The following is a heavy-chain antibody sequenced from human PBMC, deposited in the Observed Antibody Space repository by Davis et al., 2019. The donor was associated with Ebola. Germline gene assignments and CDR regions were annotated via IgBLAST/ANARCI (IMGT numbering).Heavy chain of an antibody. CDR2: INSDGSNT. Sequence: GESLKISCSASGFTFSSYAMHWVRQAPGKGLEYVSAINSDGSNTYYADSVKGRFTISRDNSKNTLYLQMNTLRAEDTALYYCAKITPMVTYAFDIWGQGTRVTVSS. CDR1: GFTFSSYA. J-gene: IGHJ3*02. CDR3: AKITPMVTYAFDI. D-gene: IGHD5-18*01. V-gene: IGHV3-64*04.